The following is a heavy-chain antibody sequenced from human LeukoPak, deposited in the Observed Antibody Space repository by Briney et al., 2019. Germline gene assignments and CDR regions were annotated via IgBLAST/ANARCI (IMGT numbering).Heavy chain of an antibody. CDR3: ARRPLVASHADY. J-gene: IGHJ4*02. D-gene: IGHD2-15*01. CDR2: IDPSDSYI. V-gene: IGHV5-10-1*01. Sequence: VESLKIYCKGSRYSFTSYWISWVRQMPGKGLEWMGRIDPSDSYINYSPSFQGHVTISANKSITTAYLQWSSLKASDTAMYYCARRPLVASHADYWGQGALVTVSS. CDR1: RYSFTSYW.